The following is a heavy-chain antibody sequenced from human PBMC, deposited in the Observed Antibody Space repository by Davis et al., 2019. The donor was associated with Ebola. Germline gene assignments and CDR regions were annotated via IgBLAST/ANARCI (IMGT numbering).Heavy chain of an antibody. D-gene: IGHD3-10*01. CDR1: GYTFTSYA. CDR2: INAGNGNT. Sequence: ASVTVSCKASGYTFTSYAMHWVRQAPGQRLEWMGWINAGNGNTKYSQKFQGRVTITRDTSASTAYMELRSLRSDDTAVYYCARLRRYYYGSGSCDYWGQGTLVTVSS. V-gene: IGHV1-3*01. J-gene: IGHJ4*02. CDR3: ARLRRYYYGSGSCDY.